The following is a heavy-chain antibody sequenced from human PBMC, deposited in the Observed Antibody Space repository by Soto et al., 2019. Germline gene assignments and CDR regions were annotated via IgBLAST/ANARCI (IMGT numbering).Heavy chain of an antibody. CDR3: ARDTGCTNGVCYSFLPPKYYYYGMDV. J-gene: IGHJ6*02. CDR1: GFTFSSYS. D-gene: IGHD2-8*01. Sequence: EVQLVESGGGLVQPGGSLRLSCAASGFTFSSYSMNWVRQAPGKGLEWVSYISSSSSTIYYADSVKGRFTISRDNAKNSLYLQMNSLRDEDTAVYYCARDTGCTNGVCYSFLPPKYYYYGMDVWGQGTTVTVSS. V-gene: IGHV3-48*02. CDR2: ISSSSSTI.